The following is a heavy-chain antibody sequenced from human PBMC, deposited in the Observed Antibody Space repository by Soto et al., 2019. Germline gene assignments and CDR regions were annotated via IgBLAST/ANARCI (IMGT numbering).Heavy chain of an antibody. CDR2: IYYSGST. Sequence: QVQLQESGPGLVKPSQTLSLTCTVSGGSISSGGYYWSWIRQHPGKGLEWIGYIYYSGSTYYNPSLRSRVTIPLDTSNHPFSLKLSSVTAADTAVYYCARGGGSSWPGIFDYWGQGTLVTVSS. V-gene: IGHV4-31*03. J-gene: IGHJ4*02. CDR1: GGSISSGGYY. CDR3: ARGGGSSWPGIFDY. D-gene: IGHD6-13*01.